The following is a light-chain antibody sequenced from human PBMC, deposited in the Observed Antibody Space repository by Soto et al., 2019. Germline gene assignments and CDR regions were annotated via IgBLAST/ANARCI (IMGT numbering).Light chain of an antibody. CDR1: QSISDS. Sequence: ITQSPLSLPVTPGDPSSISFRSSQSISDSLSWYQQKPGKAPKFLIYDASTLESGVPSRFSGSRSGTEFTLTISCLQPDDFATYYCQQYNSYSQTFGQGTKVDIK. CDR2: DAS. CDR3: QQYNSYSQT. J-gene: IGKJ1*01. V-gene: IGKV1-5*01.